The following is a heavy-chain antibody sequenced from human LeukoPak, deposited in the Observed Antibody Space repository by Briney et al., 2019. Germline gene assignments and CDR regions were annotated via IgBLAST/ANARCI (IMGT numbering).Heavy chain of an antibody. CDR2: IYSGGST. CDR3: AREGYYDSSGYTR. CDR1: GFTVSGNY. D-gene: IGHD3-22*01. V-gene: IGHV3-53*01. Sequence: GGSLELSCAASGFTVSGNYLSWVRQAPGLGLEWASVIYSGGSTYYADSVKGRFTISRDNSKNTPYLQMNSLRAEDTAVYYCAREGYYDSSGYTRWGQGTLVTVSS. J-gene: IGHJ4*02.